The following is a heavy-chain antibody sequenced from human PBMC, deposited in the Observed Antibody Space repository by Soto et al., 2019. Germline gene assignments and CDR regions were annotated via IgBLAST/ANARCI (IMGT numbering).Heavy chain of an antibody. J-gene: IGHJ4*02. V-gene: IGHV1-69*13. CDR2: IIPIFGTA. Sequence: SVKVSCKASGGTFSSYAISWVRQAPGQGLEWMGGIIPIFGTANYAQKFQGRVTITADESTSTAYMELSSLRSEDTAVYYCAICRGIFYDSSGYPFDYWGQGTLVTVSS. D-gene: IGHD3-22*01. CDR1: GGTFSSYA. CDR3: AICRGIFYDSSGYPFDY.